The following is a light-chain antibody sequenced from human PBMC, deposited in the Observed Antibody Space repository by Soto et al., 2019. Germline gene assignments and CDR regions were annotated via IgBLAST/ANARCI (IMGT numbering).Light chain of an antibody. CDR1: RSVDTD. Sequence: EILMTQSPATLSVSPGDSATLSCRASRSVDTDLAWYQQKPGQAPRLLIYGASTRATGIPARFSGSGSGTEFTLTISSLQPEDVATYYCQKYNSAPWTFGQGTKVDIK. J-gene: IGKJ1*01. CDR3: QKYNSAPWT. V-gene: IGKV3-15*01. CDR2: GAS.